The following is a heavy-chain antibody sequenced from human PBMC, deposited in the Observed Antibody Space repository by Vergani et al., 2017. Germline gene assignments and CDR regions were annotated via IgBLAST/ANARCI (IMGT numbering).Heavy chain of an antibody. Sequence: VQLLESGGGLVQPGRSLRLSCAASGFTFSSYGMHWVRQAPGKGLEWVAVISYDGSNKYYADSVKGRFTISRDNSKNTLYLQMNSLRAEDTAVYYCARDGSLGFNWGQGTLVTVSS. CDR3: ARDGSLGFN. D-gene: IGHD1-26*01. J-gene: IGHJ4*02. CDR1: GFTFSSYG. CDR2: ISYDGSNK. V-gene: IGHV3-30*03.